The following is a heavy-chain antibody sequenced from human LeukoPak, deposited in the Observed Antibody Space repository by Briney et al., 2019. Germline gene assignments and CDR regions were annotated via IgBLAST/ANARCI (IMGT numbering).Heavy chain of an antibody. J-gene: IGHJ6*02. D-gene: IGHD3-16*01. CDR2: ISWSSGSK. CDR1: GFTYEDYA. V-gene: IGHV3-9*01. CDR3: ARGDYRNEAMSV. Sequence: PGSSLRLSCATSGFTYEDYAMHWVRQAPGKGLEWVSGISWSSGSKGYGDPVKGRFTISRDNAKNSLYLQMNSLRPEDTALYFCARGDYRNEAMSVWGQGTSVTVSS.